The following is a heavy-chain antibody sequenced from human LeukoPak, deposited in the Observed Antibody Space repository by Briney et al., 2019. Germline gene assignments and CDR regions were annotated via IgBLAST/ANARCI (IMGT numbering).Heavy chain of an antibody. V-gene: IGHV1-18*01. D-gene: IGHD2-2*01. CDR3: ARDNTLLSRGDATVDI. CDR2: ISAYNGNT. J-gene: IGHJ3*02. CDR1: GYTFTSYG. Sequence: ASVKVSCKASGYTFTSYGISWVRQAPGQGLEWMGWISAYNGNTNYAQKLQGRVTMTTDTSTSTAYMELRSLRSDDTAVYYGARDNTLLSRGDATVDIWGQGTMVTVSS.